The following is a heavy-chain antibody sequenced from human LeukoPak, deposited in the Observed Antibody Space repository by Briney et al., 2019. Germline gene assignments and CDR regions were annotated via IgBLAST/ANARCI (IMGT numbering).Heavy chain of an antibody. CDR3: AKDGAFWSGYPHWFDP. CDR2: IRYDGSNK. J-gene: IGHJ5*02. Sequence: GGSLRLSCAASGFTFSSYGMHWVRQAPGKGLDWVAFIRYDGSNKYYADSVKGRFTISRDNSKNTLYLQMNSLRAEDTAVHYCAKDGAFWSGYPHWFDPWGQGTLVTVSS. D-gene: IGHD3-3*01. V-gene: IGHV3-30*02. CDR1: GFTFSSYG.